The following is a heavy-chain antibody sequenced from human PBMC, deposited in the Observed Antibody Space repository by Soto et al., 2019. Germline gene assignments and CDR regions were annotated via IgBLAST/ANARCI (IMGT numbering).Heavy chain of an antibody. V-gene: IGHV1-69*13. CDR3: ARGFGSSGWRLYFDY. CDR1: GGTFSSYA. D-gene: IGHD6-19*01. J-gene: IGHJ4*02. CDR2: IIPIFGTA. Sequence: SVKVSCKASGGTFSSYAISWVRQAPGQGLEWMGGIIPIFGTANYAQKFQGRVTITADESTSTAYMELSSLRSEDTAVYYCARGFGSSGWRLYFDYWGQGTLVTVSS.